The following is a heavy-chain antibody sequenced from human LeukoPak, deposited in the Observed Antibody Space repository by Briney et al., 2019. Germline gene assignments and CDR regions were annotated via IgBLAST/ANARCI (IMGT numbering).Heavy chain of an antibody. V-gene: IGHV1-2*02. CDR2: INPNSGGT. CDR1: GYTFTSYG. CDR3: ARGRVSKHAKPFDY. Sequence: ASVKVSCKASGYTFTSYGISWVRQAPGQGLEWMGWINPNSGGTNYAQKFQGRVTMTRDTSISTAYMELSRLRSDDTAVYYCARGRVSKHAKPFDYWGQGTLVTVSS. J-gene: IGHJ4*02. D-gene: IGHD4-11*01.